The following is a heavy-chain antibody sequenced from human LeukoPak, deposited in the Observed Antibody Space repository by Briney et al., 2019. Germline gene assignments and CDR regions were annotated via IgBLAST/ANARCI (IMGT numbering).Heavy chain of an antibody. V-gene: IGHV3-30*02. CDR2: IRYDGTKN. J-gene: IGHJ4*02. CDR1: GFTFSSYG. Sequence: PGGSLRLSCAASGFTFSSYGMHWVRQAAGKGLEWVAFIRYDGTKNHHVDSVKGRFTISRDNSKNTLYLQMNSLRAEDTAVYYCAKAYCSISSCYRNYLDYWGQGALVTVSS. D-gene: IGHD2-2*02. CDR3: AKAYCSISSCYRNYLDY.